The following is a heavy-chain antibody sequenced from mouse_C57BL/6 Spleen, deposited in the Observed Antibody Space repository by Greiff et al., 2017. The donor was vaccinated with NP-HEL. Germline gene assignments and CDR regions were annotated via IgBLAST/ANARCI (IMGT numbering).Heavy chain of an antibody. V-gene: IGHV14-2*01. J-gene: IGHJ4*01. CDR3: ARLGTTREAYAMDY. CDR1: GFNIKDYY. CDR2: IDPEDGDT. Sequence: EVQLQQSGAELVKPGASVKLSCTASGFNIKDYYMHWVKQRTEQGLEWIGRIDPEDGDTKYAPKFQGKATMTAANSSNTAYLQLSSLTSEDTAVDYCARLGTTREAYAMDYWGQGTSVTVSS. D-gene: IGHD2-14*01.